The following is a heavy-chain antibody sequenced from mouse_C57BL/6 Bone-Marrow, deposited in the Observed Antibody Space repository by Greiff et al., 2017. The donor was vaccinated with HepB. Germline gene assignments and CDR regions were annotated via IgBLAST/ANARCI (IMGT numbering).Heavy chain of an antibody. V-gene: IGHV6-6*01. CDR1: GFTFSDAW. Sequence: EVKLMESGGGLVQPGGSMKLSCAASGFTFSDAWMDWVRQSPEKGLEWVAEIRNKANNHATYYAESVKGRFTISRDDSKSSVYLQMNSIRAEDTGIYYCTIRVTTVVVDFDYWGQGTTLTVSS. J-gene: IGHJ2*01. CDR2: IRNKANNHAT. CDR3: TIRVTTVVVDFDY. D-gene: IGHD1-1*01.